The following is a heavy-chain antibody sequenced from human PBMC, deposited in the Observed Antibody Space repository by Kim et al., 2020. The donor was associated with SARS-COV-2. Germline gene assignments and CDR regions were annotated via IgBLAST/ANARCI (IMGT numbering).Heavy chain of an antibody. V-gene: IGHV3-7*03. CDR3: ARDDIGLMLYVAFAP. CDR1: GFTFSRNW. CDR2: IKQDGSEK. J-gene: IGHJ5*02. Sequence: WGSLRLSCAGSGFTFSRNWMSWVRQAPGKGLEWVATIKQDGSEKYYVDSVKGRFTISRDNAKKSLYLQMNSLRAEDTGLYYCARDDIGLMLYVAFAPWSQGTLVTVSS. D-gene: IGHD2-8*01.